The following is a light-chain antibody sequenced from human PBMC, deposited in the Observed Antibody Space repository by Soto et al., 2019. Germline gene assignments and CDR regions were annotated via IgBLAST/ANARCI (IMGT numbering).Light chain of an antibody. J-gene: IGLJ1*01. V-gene: IGLV2-14*01. CDR3: SSYRSNTILV. CDR1: SSDIGGYNY. Sequence: QYALTQPASVSGSPGQSITIYCSGTSSDIGGYNYVSWYQQRPGHVPKLIIYDVKSRPSGVSDRFSASKSGNTASLTISGLQSEDEADYYCSSYRSNTILVFGTGTKLTVL. CDR2: DVK.